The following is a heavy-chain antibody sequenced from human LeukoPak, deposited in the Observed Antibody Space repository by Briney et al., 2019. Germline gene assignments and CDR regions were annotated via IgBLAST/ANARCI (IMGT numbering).Heavy chain of an antibody. CDR3: ANLPSGYFDWSPPFDP. J-gene: IGHJ5*02. D-gene: IGHD3-9*01. CDR2: INPNTGGT. Sequence: ASVKVSCKASGYTFTGYYMNWVRQAPGQGLEWMGLINPNTGGTNYAQKFQGRVTMTRDTSISTAYMELSRLRSDDTAVYYCANLPSGYFDWSPPFDPWGQGTLVTVSS. CDR1: GYTFTGYY. V-gene: IGHV1-2*02.